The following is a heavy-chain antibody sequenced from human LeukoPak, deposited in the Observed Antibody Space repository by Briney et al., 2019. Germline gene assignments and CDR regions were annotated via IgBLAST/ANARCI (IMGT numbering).Heavy chain of an antibody. Sequence: ASVKVSCKASGYIFTGYYMHWVRQPPGQGLEWMGWINPNSGGTKYAQKFQGRVTMTRDTSISTAYMELSRLGSDDTALYYCASQQLQWRESYYFDDWGQGTLVTVSS. D-gene: IGHD5-24*01. CDR3: ASQQLQWRESYYFDD. J-gene: IGHJ4*02. CDR2: INPNSGGT. V-gene: IGHV1-2*02. CDR1: GYIFTGYY.